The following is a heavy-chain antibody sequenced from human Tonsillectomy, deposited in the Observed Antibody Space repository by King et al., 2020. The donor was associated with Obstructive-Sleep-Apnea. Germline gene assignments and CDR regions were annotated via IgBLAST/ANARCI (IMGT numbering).Heavy chain of an antibody. CDR1: GFPFRTSR. J-gene: IGHJ4*02. V-gene: IGHV3-21*01. Sequence: VPLVASGGGLVPPGGSPRLSCAASGFPFRTSRLPWVRPAPGPGLAWVSSIRTSVHYIYSADSVKGRFTLSRANAKNSLFLPMTSLRAEDTAVYFCAREDATILDYWGQGTLVTVSS. CDR2: IRTSVHYI. CDR3: AREDATILDY. D-gene: IGHD2-2*01.